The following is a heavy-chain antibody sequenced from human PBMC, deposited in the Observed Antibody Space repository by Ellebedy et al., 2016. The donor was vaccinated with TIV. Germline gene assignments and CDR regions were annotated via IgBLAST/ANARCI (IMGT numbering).Heavy chain of an antibody. D-gene: IGHD3-10*01. CDR3: AREYEEYYFDY. J-gene: IGHJ4*02. CDR2: ITSRSDTI. Sequence: GESLKISCAASGFTFSSSRMNWVRQAPGKGLEWISYITSRSDTIYYAESVRGRFTISRDNSKNTLYLQMNSLRAEDTAVYYCAREYEEYYFDYWGQGTLVTVSS. V-gene: IGHV3-48*01. CDR1: GFTFSSSR.